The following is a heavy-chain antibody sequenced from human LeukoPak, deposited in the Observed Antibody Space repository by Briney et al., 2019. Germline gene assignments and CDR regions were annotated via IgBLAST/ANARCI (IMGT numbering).Heavy chain of an antibody. CDR3: ARDRVKSDDILTGYPHYYYYFYMDV. J-gene: IGHJ6*03. V-gene: IGHV3-66*03. Sequence: GGSLRLTCTASGFTVNDNYLSWVRLAPGKGMEWISVVYMSGDTYTADSVTVQFTVSRDNDQHTLYLQLNSLRPEDTAVYYCARDRVKSDDILTGYPHYYYYFYMDVWGKGTVVTVSS. CDR2: VYMSGDT. D-gene: IGHD3-9*01. CDR1: GFTVNDNY.